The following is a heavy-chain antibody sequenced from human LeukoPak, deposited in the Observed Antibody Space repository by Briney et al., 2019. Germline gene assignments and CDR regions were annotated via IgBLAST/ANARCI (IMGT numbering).Heavy chain of an antibody. CDR1: GASISSYY. D-gene: IGHD1-1*01. V-gene: IGHV4-59*01. CDR2: IYYSGST. CDR3: AREVVEKQWVHYYYMDV. Sequence: SETLSLTCTVSGASISSYYWSWIRQPPGKGLEWIGYIYYSGSTNYNPPLKSRVTISVDTSKNQFSLKLSSVTAADTAVYYCAREVVEKQWVHYYYMDVWGKGTTVTVSS. J-gene: IGHJ6*03.